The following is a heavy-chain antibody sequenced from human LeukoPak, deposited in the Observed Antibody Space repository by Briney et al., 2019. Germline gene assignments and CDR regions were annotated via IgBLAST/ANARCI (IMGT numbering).Heavy chain of an antibody. CDR2: IYPSDSDT. CDR3: ARRVPTSATRVFDY. J-gene: IGHJ4*02. V-gene: IGHV5-51*01. D-gene: IGHD2-15*01. CDR1: GYTFTHYW. Sequence: GESLEISCKASGYTFTHYWIGWVRQMPGKGLEWMGIIYPSDSDTKYSPSFQGQDTISADKSITTAYLQWSSLKASDSAMYYCARRVPTSATRVFDYWGQGTLVTVSS.